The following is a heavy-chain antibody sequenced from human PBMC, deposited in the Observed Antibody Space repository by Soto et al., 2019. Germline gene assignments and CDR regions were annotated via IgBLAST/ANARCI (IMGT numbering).Heavy chain of an antibody. Sequence: QVKLQESGPGLVKLSETLSLTCTVSGGSISSYYWSWIRQPPGKGLEWIGYIYYSGSTNYNPSLKSRVTISVDTSKNQFSLKLSSVTAADTAVYYCAREYSSSWHNWFDPWGQGTLVTVSS. CDR2: IYYSGST. CDR3: AREYSSSWHNWFDP. V-gene: IGHV4-59*01. J-gene: IGHJ5*02. CDR1: GGSISSYY. D-gene: IGHD6-13*01.